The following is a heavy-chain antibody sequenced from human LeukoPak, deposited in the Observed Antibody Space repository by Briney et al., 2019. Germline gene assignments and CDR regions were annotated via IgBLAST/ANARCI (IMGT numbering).Heavy chain of an antibody. CDR1: GFTFSSYS. J-gene: IGHJ6*02. CDR2: ISSSSSTI. V-gene: IGHV3-48*04. D-gene: IGHD3-16*02. CDR3: GRDRYFDGMDV. Sequence: GGSLRLSCAASGFTFSSYSMNWVRQAPGKGLEWVSYISSSSSTIYYADSVKGRFTISRDNAKNSLYLQMNSLRAEDTAVYYCGRDRYFDGMDVWGQGTTVTVSS.